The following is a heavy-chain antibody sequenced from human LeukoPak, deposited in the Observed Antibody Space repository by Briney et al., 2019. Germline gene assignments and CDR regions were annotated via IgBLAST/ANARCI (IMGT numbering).Heavy chain of an antibody. V-gene: IGHV6-1*01. J-gene: IGHJ5*02. CDR1: GDSVSSNSAA. CDR2: TYYRSKWYN. D-gene: IGHD6-13*01. Sequence: SQTLSLTCAISGDSVSSNSAAWNWIRQSPSRGLEWLGRTYYRSKWYNDYAVSVKSRITINPDTSKNQFSLQLNSVTPEDTAVYYCARDPGAAGDGEPHRFDPWGQGTLVTVSS. CDR3: ARDPGAAGDGEPHRFDP.